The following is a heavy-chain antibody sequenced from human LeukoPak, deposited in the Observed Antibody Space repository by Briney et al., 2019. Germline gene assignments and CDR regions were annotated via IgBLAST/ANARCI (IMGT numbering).Heavy chain of an antibody. CDR1: GFTFSNYA. J-gene: IGHJ4*02. CDR3: ARDPSVRDEEGVTFDY. D-gene: IGHD3-10*01. CDR2: ISYDGSNK. V-gene: IGHV3-30-3*01. Sequence: GGSLRLSCAASGFTFSNYAMSWVRQAPGKGLEWVAVISYDGSNKYYADSVKGRFTISRDNSKNTLYLQMNSLRAEDTAVYYCARDPSVRDEEGVTFDYWGQGTLVTVSS.